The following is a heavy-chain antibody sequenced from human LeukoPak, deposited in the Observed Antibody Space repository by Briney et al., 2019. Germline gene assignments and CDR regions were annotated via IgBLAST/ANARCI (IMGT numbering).Heavy chain of an antibody. CDR3: AGEPYYDFWSGYYYY. J-gene: IGHJ4*02. V-gene: IGHV1-8*03. Sequence: ASVKVSCKALGYRNYMHWVRQAPGQGLEWMGWMNPNSGNTGYAQKFQGRVTITRNTSISTAYVELSSLRSEDTAVYYCAGEPYYDFWSGYYYYWGQGTLVTVSS. CDR2: MNPNSGNT. D-gene: IGHD3-3*01. CDR1: GYRNY.